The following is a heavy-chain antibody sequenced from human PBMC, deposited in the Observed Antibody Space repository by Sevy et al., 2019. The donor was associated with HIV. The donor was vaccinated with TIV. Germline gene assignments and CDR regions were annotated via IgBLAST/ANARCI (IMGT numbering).Heavy chain of an antibody. CDR3: ARDVGVKDIVVVPAATPPDY. D-gene: IGHD2-2*01. CDR2: ISYDGSNK. CDR1: GFTFSSYA. V-gene: IGHV3-30*04. Sequence: GWSLRLSCAASGFTFSSYAMHWVRQAPGKGLEWVAVISYDGSNKYYADSVKGRFTISRDNSKNTLYLQMNSLRAEDTVVYYCARDVGVKDIVVVPAATPPDYWGQGTLVTVSS. J-gene: IGHJ4*02.